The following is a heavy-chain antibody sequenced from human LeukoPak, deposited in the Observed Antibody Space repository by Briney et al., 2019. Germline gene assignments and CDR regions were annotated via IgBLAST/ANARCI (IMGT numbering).Heavy chain of an antibody. CDR2: ISSSGSTI. Sequence: PGGSLRLSCAASGFTFSSYEMNWVRQAPGKGLEWVSYISSSGSTIYYADSVKGRFTISRDNAKNSLYLQMNSLRAEDTAVYYCAREAVVRGVFDYWGQGTLVTVSS. CDR3: AREAVVRGVFDY. D-gene: IGHD3-10*01. CDR1: GFTFSSYE. V-gene: IGHV3-48*03. J-gene: IGHJ4*02.